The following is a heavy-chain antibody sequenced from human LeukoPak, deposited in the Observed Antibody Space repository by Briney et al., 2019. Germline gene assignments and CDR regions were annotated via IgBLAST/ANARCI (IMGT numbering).Heavy chain of an antibody. J-gene: IGHJ6*02. CDR2: ISAYNGNT. V-gene: IGHV1-18*01. CDR3: ARSNGHAPKRYYGMDV. Sequence: ASVKVSCKASGGTFSSYAISWVRQAPGQGLEWMGWISAYNGNTNYAQKLQGRVTMTTDTSTSTAYMELRSLRSDDTAVYYCARSNGHAPKRYYGMDVWGQGTTVTVSS. CDR1: GGTFSSYA.